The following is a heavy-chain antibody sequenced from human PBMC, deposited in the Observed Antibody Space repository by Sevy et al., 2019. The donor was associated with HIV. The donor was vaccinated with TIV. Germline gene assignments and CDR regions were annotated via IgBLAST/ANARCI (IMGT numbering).Heavy chain of an antibody. V-gene: IGHV1-3*01. D-gene: IGHD1-7*01. CDR2: ISVGTGHT. CDR3: ARDGTTVGTPGNWFDP. CDR1: GYSFIYYA. Sequence: GSVKVSCKASGYSFIYYAIHWVRQAPGQRPEWMGWISVGTGHTKYSQKFQGRVTMTRDTSASTAYMELTSLRSEDTAVYFCARDGTTVGTPGNWFDPWGQGTLVTVSS. J-gene: IGHJ5*02.